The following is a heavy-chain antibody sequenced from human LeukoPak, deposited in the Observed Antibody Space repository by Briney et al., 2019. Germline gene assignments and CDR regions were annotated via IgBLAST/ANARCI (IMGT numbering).Heavy chain of an antibody. V-gene: IGHV3-21*01. D-gene: IGHD6-19*01. CDR3: ARDRSSGWYGSFDY. CDR1: GFTFISYS. CDR2: ISSTSSSYI. Sequence: PGGSLRLSCAASGFTFISYSMNWVRQAPGKGLEWVSSISSTSSSYIYYADSVKGRFTISRDNAKNSLYLQINSLRAEDTAVYYCARDRSSGWYGSFDYWGQGTLVTVSS. J-gene: IGHJ4*02.